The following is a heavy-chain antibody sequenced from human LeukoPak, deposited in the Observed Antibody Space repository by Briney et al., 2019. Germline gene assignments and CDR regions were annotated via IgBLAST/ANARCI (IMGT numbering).Heavy chain of an antibody. CDR3: ANDQVGTGAFDI. D-gene: IGHD2-21*02. V-gene: IGHV3-23*01. Sequence: PGGSLRLSCTASGSTLSNFNIYAMSWVRQAPGKGLDWVSIISSGGDSIYYADSVKGRFTTSRDNSKKTLYLQMNSLRAEDTALYYCANDQVGTGAFDIWGRGTMVTVSS. CDR1: GSTLSNFNIYA. J-gene: IGHJ3*02. CDR2: ISSGGDSI.